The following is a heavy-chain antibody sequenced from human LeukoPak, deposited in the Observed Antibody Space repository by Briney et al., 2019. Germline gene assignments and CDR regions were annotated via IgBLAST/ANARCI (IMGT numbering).Heavy chain of an antibody. D-gene: IGHD3-10*01. Sequence: ASVKVSCKVSGYTFTSYAMHWVRQAPGQRLEWMGWINAGNGNTKYSQKFQGRVTITRDTSASTAYMELSSLRSEDTAVYYCARATRYGSGSYLDYRGPGTLVTVSS. J-gene: IGHJ4*02. CDR1: GYTFTSYA. V-gene: IGHV1-3*01. CDR3: ARATRYGSGSYLDY. CDR2: INAGNGNT.